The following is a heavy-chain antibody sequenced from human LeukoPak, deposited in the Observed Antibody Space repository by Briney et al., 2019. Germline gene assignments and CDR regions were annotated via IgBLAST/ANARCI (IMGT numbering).Heavy chain of an antibody. CDR1: GGSFDGYS. V-gene: IGHV4-34*01. J-gene: IGHJ4*02. CDR2: INLGGST. CDR3: ARTPILGIDHYFDY. Sequence: SETLSLTCGIYGGSFDGYSWSWIRQSPGKGLEWIGEINLGGSTTYNPSLKSRVTISVDTSKNQFSLKLSSVTAADTAVYYCARTPILGIDHYFDYWGQGTLVTVSS. D-gene: IGHD2-2*03.